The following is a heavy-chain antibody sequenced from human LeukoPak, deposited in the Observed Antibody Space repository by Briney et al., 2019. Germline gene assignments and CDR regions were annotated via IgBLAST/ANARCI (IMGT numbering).Heavy chain of an antibody. V-gene: IGHV3-53*01. Sequence: GGSLRLSCAASGFTFSDSAMHWVRQASGKGLEWVSVIYSGGSTYYADSVKGRFTISRDNSKNTLYLQMNSLRAEDTAVYYCARDIYYYYMDVWGKGTTVTISS. CDR2: IYSGGST. CDR3: ARDIYYYYMDV. CDR1: GFTFSDSA. J-gene: IGHJ6*03.